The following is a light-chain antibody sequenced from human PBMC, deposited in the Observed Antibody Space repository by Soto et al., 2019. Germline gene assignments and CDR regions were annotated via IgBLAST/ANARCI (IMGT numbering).Light chain of an antibody. J-gene: IGLJ2*01. CDR1: CSDVGGYEY. CDR2: EVS. Sequence: QSALTQPPSASGSPGQSVTISCTGTCSDVGGYEYVSWYQQHPGKAPKLMIYEVSKRPSGVPARFSGSKSGNTASLTVSGLQAEDEADYYCSSYAGSNNYVVFGGGTKLTVL. V-gene: IGLV2-8*01. CDR3: SSYAGSNNYVV.